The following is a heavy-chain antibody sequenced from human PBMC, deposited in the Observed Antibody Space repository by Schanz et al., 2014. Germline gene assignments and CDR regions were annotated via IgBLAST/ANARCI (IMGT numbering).Heavy chain of an antibody. J-gene: IGHJ6*02. CDR3: ATIGVNDYWRFGLDL. D-gene: IGHD3-16*01. V-gene: IGHV1-69*02. Sequence: QVQLVQSGAEVKKPGSSVKVSCKASGGTFSKHTISWVRQAPGQGLEWMGRIIPMVGIANYAQKFQGRVTITADKSTSTAYMELKSLRSADTAVYYCATIGVNDYWRFGLDLWGQGTTVTVSS. CDR1: GGTFSKHT. CDR2: IIPMVGIA.